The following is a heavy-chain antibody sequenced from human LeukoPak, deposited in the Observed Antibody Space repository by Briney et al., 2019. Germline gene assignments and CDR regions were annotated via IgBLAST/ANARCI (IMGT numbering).Heavy chain of an antibody. V-gene: IGHV3-33*01. CDR3: ARGPFIAAAGFESYYFDY. J-gene: IGHJ4*02. Sequence: GSLRLSCAASGFTFSSYGMHWVRQAPGKGLEWVAVIWYDGSNKYYADSVKGRFTISRDNSKNTLYLQMNSLRAEDTAVYYCARGPFIAAAGFESYYFDYWGQGTLVTVSS. CDR1: GFTFSSYG. D-gene: IGHD6-13*01. CDR2: IWYDGSNK.